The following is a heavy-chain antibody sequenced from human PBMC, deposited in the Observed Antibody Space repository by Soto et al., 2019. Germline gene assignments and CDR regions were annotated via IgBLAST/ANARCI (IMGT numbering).Heavy chain of an antibody. CDR2: ISYDGSNK. J-gene: IGHJ6*02. V-gene: IGHV3-30*18. Sequence: GGSLRLSCAASGFTFSSYGMHWVRQAPGKGLEWVVVISYDGSNKYYADSVKGRFTISRDNSKNTLYLQMNSLRAEDTAVYYCAKGDRIAVAGTPLRWPGPHHDYYYYYGMDVWGQGTTVTVSS. D-gene: IGHD6-19*01. CDR3: AKGDRIAVAGTPLRWPGPHHDYYYYYGMDV. CDR1: GFTFSSYG.